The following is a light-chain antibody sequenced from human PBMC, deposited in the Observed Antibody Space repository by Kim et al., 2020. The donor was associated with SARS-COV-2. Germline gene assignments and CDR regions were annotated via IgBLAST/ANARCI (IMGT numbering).Light chain of an antibody. V-gene: IGKV1-39*01. CDR1: QNINRH. CDR2: AAS. CDR3: QQAYISPVT. J-gene: IGKJ3*01. Sequence: ATVGDRVTITCRTSQNINRHLNWYHQKPGRAPKLLIDAASTVEGGVPSRFSGSGSETDFTLTISSVQPEDFATYFCQQAYISPVTFGPGTKVDIK.